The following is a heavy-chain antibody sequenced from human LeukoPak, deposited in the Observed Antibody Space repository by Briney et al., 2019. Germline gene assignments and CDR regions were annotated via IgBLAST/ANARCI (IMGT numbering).Heavy chain of an antibody. J-gene: IGHJ5*02. V-gene: IGHV1-8*01. Sequence: ASVKVSCKASGLTFTSYDINWVRQASGQGLEWMGWMNPNNGNTGYAQKFQGRVTMTRGTSISTAYMELRGLRSEDTAVYYCVRDGEGVAISVNYWFDPWGQGTLVTVSS. CDR3: VRDGEGVAISVNYWFDP. CDR1: GLTFTSYD. D-gene: IGHD3-10*01. CDR2: MNPNNGNT.